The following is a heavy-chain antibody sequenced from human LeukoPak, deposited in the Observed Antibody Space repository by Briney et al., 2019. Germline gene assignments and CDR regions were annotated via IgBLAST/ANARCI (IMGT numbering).Heavy chain of an antibody. CDR3: ARAGYGDYAGFDY. CDR2: IYYSGST. CDR1: GGSISSGGYY. V-gene: IGHV4-31*03. J-gene: IGHJ4*02. D-gene: IGHD4-17*01. Sequence: SETLSLTCTVSGGSISSGGYYWSWIRQHPGKGLEWIGYIYYSGSTYYNPSPKSRVTISVDTSKNQFSLKLSSVTAADTAVYYCARAGYGDYAGFDYWGQGTLVTVSS.